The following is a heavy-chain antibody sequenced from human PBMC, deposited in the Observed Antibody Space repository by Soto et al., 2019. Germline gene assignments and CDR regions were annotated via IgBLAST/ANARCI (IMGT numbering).Heavy chain of an antibody. CDR2: IYHSGST. V-gene: IGHV4-4*02. CDR1: GGSISSSNW. CDR3: ARKLADDSSGYYWGFDY. Sequence: TLSLTCAVSGGSISSSNWWSWVRQPPGKGLEWIGEIYHSGSTNYNPSLKSRVTISVDKSKNQFSLKLSSVTAADTAVYYCARKLADDSSGYYWGFDYWGQGTLVTVSS. D-gene: IGHD3-22*01. J-gene: IGHJ4*02.